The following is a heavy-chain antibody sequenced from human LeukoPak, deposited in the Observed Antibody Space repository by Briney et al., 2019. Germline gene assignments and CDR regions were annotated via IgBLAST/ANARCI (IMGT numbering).Heavy chain of an antibody. CDR1: GFTFNTYW. J-gene: IGHJ4*02. CDR3: TRGRYYCDS. Sequence: PGGSLRLSCAGSGFTFNTYWMHWVRQAPGKGLVWVSRINSDGCSTAYADSVKGRFTISRDNAKNTLYLQMSGLRVEDTAVYYCTRGRYYCDSWGQGTLVTVSS. V-gene: IGHV3-74*01. CDR2: INSDGCST.